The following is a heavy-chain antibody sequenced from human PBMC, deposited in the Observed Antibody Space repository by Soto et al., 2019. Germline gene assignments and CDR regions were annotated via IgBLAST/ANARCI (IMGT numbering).Heavy chain of an antibody. CDR1: GFTFSSYG. D-gene: IGHD1-7*01. V-gene: IGHV3-33*01. CDR2: IWYDGSNK. Sequence: QVQLVESGGGVVQPGRSLRLSCAASGFTFSSYGMHWVRQAPGKGLEWVAVIWYDGSNKYYADSVKGRFTISRDNSKNTLYLQMNSLRAEDTAVYYCAREGTELRTYYSYYMDVWGKGTTVTVSS. J-gene: IGHJ6*03. CDR3: AREGTELRTYYSYYMDV.